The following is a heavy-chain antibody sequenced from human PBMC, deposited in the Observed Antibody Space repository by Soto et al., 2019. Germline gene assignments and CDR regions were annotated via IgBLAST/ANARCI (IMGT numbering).Heavy chain of an antibody. V-gene: IGHV4-59*08. CDR2: IYYSGST. CDR3: AGRDCSGTNCYYLDYYYMDV. CDR1: GGSFSSYY. Sequence: QVQLQESGPGLVRPSETLSLTCTVSGGSFSSYYWTWIRQSPGKGLEWIGYIYYSGSTDYNPSLRGRLAISIDTSKNQFSLRLNSMTAADTAVYYCAGRDCSGTNCYYLDYYYMDVWGKGTMVTVSS. J-gene: IGHJ6*03. D-gene: IGHD2-2*01.